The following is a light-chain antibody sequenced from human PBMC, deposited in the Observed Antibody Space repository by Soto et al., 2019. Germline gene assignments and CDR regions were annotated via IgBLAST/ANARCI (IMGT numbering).Light chain of an antibody. CDR1: QGISSY. V-gene: IGKV1-9*01. Sequence: QVSQSASSLSASKGDRVTITCRASQGISSYLGWYQQKPGKAPNLLIYDASTLHSGVPSRFSGGGSGTDFTLTISSLQPEDFATYYCQQVNVYPSTFGGGTKVAIK. CDR3: QQVNVYPST. J-gene: IGKJ4*01. CDR2: DAS.